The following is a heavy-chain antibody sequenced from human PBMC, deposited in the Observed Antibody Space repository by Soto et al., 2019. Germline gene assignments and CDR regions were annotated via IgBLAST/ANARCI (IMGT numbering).Heavy chain of an antibody. CDR2: IRGNGASR. Sequence: GGSLRLSCEASGFTFSNYGMSWVRQARRNGLEWISTIRGNGASRYYADSVKGRFTISRDNSKNMLYLQMNSLRAEDTAVYYCAKARPLHYYDSSGYPFHYWGQGTPVTVSS. V-gene: IGHV3-23*01. D-gene: IGHD3-22*01. CDR1: GFTFSNYG. CDR3: AKARPLHYYDSSGYPFHY. J-gene: IGHJ4*02.